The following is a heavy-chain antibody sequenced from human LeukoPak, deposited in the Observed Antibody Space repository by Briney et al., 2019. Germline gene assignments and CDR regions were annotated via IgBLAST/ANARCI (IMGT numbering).Heavy chain of an antibody. CDR2: INWNDGGT. V-gene: IGHV3-20*04. D-gene: IGHD2-2*01. CDR3: ATSSNAPGNH. J-gene: IGHJ5*02. Sequence: TGGSLRLSCAASGFTFADYGMSWVRQAPGKGLEWVSDINWNDGGTGYADSVKGRFTISRDNAQNSLNLQMNSLRAEDTAVYYCATSSNAPGNHWGQGTLVTVSS. CDR1: GFTFADYG.